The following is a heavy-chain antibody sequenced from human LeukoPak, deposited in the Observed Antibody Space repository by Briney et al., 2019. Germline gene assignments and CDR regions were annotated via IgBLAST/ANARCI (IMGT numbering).Heavy chain of an antibody. CDR2: IYYTGST. V-gene: IGHV4-39*01. CDR3: ARGGSRSSGSFYGWFDP. CDR1: GGSLRSSDYY. Sequence: SETLSLTCTLSGGSLRSSDYYWGWIRQPPGKGLEWIGSIYYTGSTYDNPSLKSRVTISVDTSRNEFSLKLSSVTAADTAVYYCARGGSRSSGSFYGWFDPWGQGTLVTVSS. J-gene: IGHJ5*02. D-gene: IGHD1-26*01.